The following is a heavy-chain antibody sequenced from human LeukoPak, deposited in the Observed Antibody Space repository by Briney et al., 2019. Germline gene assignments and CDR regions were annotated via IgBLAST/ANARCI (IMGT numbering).Heavy chain of an antibody. D-gene: IGHD4-17*01. Sequence: GGSLRLSCAASGFTFSGSAMHWVRQASGKGLEWVGRIRGKANRYATAYAASVKGRFTISRDDSKNTAYLQMNSLKTEDTAVYYCTVFTVTPNTNTFDIWGQGTMVTVSS. J-gene: IGHJ3*02. CDR1: GFTFSGSA. CDR2: IRGKANRYAT. CDR3: TVFTVTPNTNTFDI. V-gene: IGHV3-73*01.